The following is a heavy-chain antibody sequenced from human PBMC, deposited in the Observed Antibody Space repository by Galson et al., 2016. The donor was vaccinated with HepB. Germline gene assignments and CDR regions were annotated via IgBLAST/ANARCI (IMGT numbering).Heavy chain of an antibody. D-gene: IGHD1-26*01. V-gene: IGHV3-30*19. CDR3: AREAGGSYYAYWYFDL. CDR2: ISYDGSKK. J-gene: IGHJ2*01. CDR1: GFTFSSSG. Sequence: SLRLSCAASGFTFSSSGMHWVRQAPGKGLERVALISYDGSKKYYADSVNGRFAMSRDNSKNTLKLQMNSLRVEDTAVYYCAREAGGSYYAYWYFDLWGRGTLVTVSS.